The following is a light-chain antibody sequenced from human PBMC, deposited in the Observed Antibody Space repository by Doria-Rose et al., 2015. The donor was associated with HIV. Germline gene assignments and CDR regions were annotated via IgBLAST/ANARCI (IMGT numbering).Light chain of an antibody. J-gene: IGKJ1*01. CDR2: GAS. CDR1: QSVSANY. V-gene: IGKV3-20*01. CDR3: HQYASSRT. Sequence: TQSPGTLSLSPGERATLSCRASQSVSANYLAWYQQRPGQSPRLLIYGASSRATDIPDRFSGSGSGTDFTLTISRLEPEDFAVYYCHQYASSRTFGQGTRWKSN.